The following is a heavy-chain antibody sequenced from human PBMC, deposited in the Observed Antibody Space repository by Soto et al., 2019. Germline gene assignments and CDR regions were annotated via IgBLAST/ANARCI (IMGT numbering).Heavy chain of an antibody. CDR3: XXXXEXXXXXXXXXXGLWAVGMDV. CDR2: IIPIFGTA. D-gene: IGHD6-19*01. Sequence: QVQLVQSGAEVKKPGSSVKVSCKASGGTFSSYAISWVRQAPGQGLEWMGGIIPIFGTANYAEKFQGRVTITADESTSTAYMELSSLRSEDTXXXXXXXXXEXXXXXXXXXXGLWAVGMDVWGQGTTVTVSS. V-gene: IGHV1-69*01. CDR1: GGTFSSYA. J-gene: IGHJ6*02.